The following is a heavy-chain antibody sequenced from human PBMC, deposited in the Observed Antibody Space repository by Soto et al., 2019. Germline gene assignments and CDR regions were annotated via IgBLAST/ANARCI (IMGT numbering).Heavy chain of an antibody. V-gene: IGHV3-23*01. Sequence: EVQLLESGGGLVQPGGSLRLSCAASGFAFNIYAMSWVRQAPGKGLEWVSGITSSGTTHYADSVKGRLTISRDNSKNTLFLQMNSLRAEDSAVYYCAKDEGGTNSVSDYWGQGTLVTVSS. CDR3: AKDEGGTNSVSDY. CDR1: GFAFNIYA. CDR2: ITSSGTT. D-gene: IGHD1-1*01. J-gene: IGHJ4*02.